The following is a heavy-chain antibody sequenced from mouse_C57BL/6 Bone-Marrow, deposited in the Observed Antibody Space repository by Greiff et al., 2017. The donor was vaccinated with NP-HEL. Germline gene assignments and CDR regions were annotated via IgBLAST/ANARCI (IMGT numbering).Heavy chain of an antibody. V-gene: IGHV1-64*01. CDR2: IHPNSGST. Sequence: QVQLQQSGAELVKPGASVKLSCKASGYTFTSYWMHWVKQRPGQGLEWIGMIHPNSGSTNYNEKFKSKATLTVDKSSSTAYMQLSSLTSEDSAVYYCACMVTRGHYYAMDYWGQGTSVTVSS. J-gene: IGHJ4*01. CDR1: GYTFTSYW. D-gene: IGHD2-2*01. CDR3: ACMVTRGHYYAMDY.